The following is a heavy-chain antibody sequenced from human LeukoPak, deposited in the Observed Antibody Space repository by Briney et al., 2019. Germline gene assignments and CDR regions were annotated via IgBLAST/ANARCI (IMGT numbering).Heavy chain of an antibody. CDR3: ASGMAGSWFDP. Sequence: AETLSLTCTVSGGSISSYYWSWIRQPPGKGLEWIGYIYYSGSTNYNPSLKSRVTISVDTSKNQFSLKLSSVTAADTAVYYCASGMAGSWFDPWGQGTLVTVSS. CDR1: GGSISSYY. D-gene: IGHD6-19*01. J-gene: IGHJ5*02. CDR2: IYYSGST. V-gene: IGHV4-59*01.